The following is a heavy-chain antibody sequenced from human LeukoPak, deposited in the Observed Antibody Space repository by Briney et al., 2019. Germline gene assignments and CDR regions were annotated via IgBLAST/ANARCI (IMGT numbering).Heavy chain of an antibody. CDR2: IKNDGSEK. J-gene: IGHJ4*02. CDR3: ARARNIYSSDWYRPFDY. CDR1: GFTFNTYW. Sequence: GGSLRLSCAASGFTFNTYWMSWVRQAPGKGLEWVANIKNDGSEKYYVDSVKGRFTISRDNAENSLYLQMSSLRVEDTAVYYCARARNIYSSDWYRPFDYWGQGTLVTVSS. D-gene: IGHD6-19*01. V-gene: IGHV3-7*05.